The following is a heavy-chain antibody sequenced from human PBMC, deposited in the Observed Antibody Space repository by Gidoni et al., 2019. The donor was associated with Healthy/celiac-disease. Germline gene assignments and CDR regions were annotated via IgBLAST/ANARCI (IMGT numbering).Heavy chain of an antibody. J-gene: IGHJ4*02. D-gene: IGHD2-15*01. CDR2: IYYRGST. V-gene: IGHV4-39*01. CDR1: GGSISSSSYY. CDR3: ARQGVVVAAAFDY. Sequence: QLQLQESGPGLVKPSETLSLTCTVSGGSISSSSYYWGWIRQPPGKGLEWLGSIYYRGSTYYNPSLKSRVTISVDTSKNQFSLKLSSVTAADTAVYYCARQGVVVAAAFDYWGQGTLVTVSS.